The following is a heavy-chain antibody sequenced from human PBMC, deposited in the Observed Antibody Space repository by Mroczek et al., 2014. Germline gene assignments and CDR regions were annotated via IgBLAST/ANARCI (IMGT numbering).Heavy chain of an antibody. Sequence: QVQLQESGGGLVKPGGSLRLSCAASGFTFSDYYMSWIRQAPGKGLEWVSYISSSGSTIYYADSVKGRFTISRDNAKNSLYLQMNSLRAEDTAVYYCAHVTIFGVVIEKYYYGMDVWGQGTTVTVSS. CDR3: AHVTIFGVVIEKYYYGMDV. J-gene: IGHJ6*02. CDR1: GFTFSDYY. D-gene: IGHD3-3*01. CDR2: ISSSGSTI. V-gene: IGHV3-11*01.